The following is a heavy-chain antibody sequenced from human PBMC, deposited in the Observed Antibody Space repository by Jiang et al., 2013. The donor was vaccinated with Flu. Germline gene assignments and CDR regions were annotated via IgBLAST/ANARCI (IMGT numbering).Heavy chain of an antibody. Sequence: DSVKGRFTISRDNSKNTLYLQMNSLRADDTAVYYCTKGEERRYTSGWYPQVDYYYYYGMDVWGQGTTVTVSS. J-gene: IGHJ6*02. CDR3: TKGEERRYTSGWYPQVDYYYYYGMDV. D-gene: IGHD6-19*01. V-gene: IGHV3-23*01.